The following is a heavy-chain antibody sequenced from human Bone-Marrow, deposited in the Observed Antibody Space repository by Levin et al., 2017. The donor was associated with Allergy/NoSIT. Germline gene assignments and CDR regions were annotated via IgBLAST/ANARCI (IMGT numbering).Heavy chain of an antibody. J-gene: IGHJ4*02. V-gene: IGHV1-24*01. Sequence: ASVKVSCKVSGYLLKELAINWVRQAPGEGLEWMGGVNREDGETVYTQKFQGRVTMTEDTSTDTAYMELHSLTSEDTAVYYCAAYGRGRWLVHPGIDYWGQGTLVTVAS. CDR2: VNREDGET. CDR3: AAYGRGRWLVHPGIDY. D-gene: IGHD6-19*01. CDR1: GYLLKELA.